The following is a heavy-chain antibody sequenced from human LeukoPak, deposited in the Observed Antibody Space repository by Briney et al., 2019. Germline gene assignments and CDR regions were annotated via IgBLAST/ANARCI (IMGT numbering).Heavy chain of an antibody. J-gene: IGHJ4*02. V-gene: IGHV4-59*01. D-gene: IGHD2-15*01. Sequence: SETLSLTRTVSGGSISSYYWSWIRQPPGKGLEWIGYIYYSGSTDYNPSLKSRVTISVDTSKNQFSLKLSSVTAADTAIYYCARGATHFDYWGQGTLVTVSS. CDR3: ARGATHFDY. CDR2: IYYSGST. CDR1: GGSISSYY.